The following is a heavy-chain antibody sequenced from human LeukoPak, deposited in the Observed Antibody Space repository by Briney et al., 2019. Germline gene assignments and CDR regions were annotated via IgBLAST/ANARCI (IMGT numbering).Heavy chain of an antibody. CDR2: IYYSGST. D-gene: IGHD3-3*01. CDR3: ARVYPPLENWFDP. J-gene: IGHJ5*02. CDR1: GGSISSGGYY. V-gene: IGHV4-31*03. Sequence: PSETLSLTCTVSGGSISSGGYYWSWIRQHPGKGLEWIGYIYYSGSTYYNPSLESRVTISVDTSKNQFSLKLSSVTAADTAVYYCARVYPPLENWFDPWGQGTLVTVSS.